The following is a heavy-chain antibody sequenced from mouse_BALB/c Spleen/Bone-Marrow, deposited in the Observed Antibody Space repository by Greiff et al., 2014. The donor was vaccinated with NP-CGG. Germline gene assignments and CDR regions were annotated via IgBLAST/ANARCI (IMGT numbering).Heavy chain of an antibody. CDR2: IDPANGNT. V-gene: IGHV14-3*02. Sequence: EVQLVESGAELVKPGASVKLSCTASGFNIKDTYMHWVKQRPEQGLERIGRIDPANGNTKYDPKFQGKATITADTSSNTAYLQRSSRTSEDTVVYYCATYYYGSSYGFAYWGQGTLVTVSA. CDR3: ATYYYGSSYGFAY. J-gene: IGHJ3*01. D-gene: IGHD1-1*01. CDR1: GFNIKDTY.